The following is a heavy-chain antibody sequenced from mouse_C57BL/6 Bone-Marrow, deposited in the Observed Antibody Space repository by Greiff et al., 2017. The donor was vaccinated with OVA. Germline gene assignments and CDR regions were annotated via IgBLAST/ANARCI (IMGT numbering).Heavy chain of an antibody. CDR2: IDPNSGGT. CDR3: ARDVITTVVAPGFAY. Sequence: VQLQQPGAELVKPGASVKLSCKASGYTFTSYWMHWVKQRPGRGLEWIGRIDPNSGGTKYNEKFKSKATLTVDKPSSTAYMQLSSLTSEDSAVYYCARDVITTVVAPGFAYWGQGTLVTVSA. J-gene: IGHJ3*01. CDR1: GYTFTSYW. D-gene: IGHD1-1*01. V-gene: IGHV1-72*01.